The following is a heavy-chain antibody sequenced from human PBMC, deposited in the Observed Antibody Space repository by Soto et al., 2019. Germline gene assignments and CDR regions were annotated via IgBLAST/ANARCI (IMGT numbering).Heavy chain of an antibody. CDR2: ISGSGGST. CDR3: AVGPSEGLLRLGELSPLPIDY. V-gene: IGHV3-23*01. Sequence: GGSLRLSCAASGFTFSSYAMSWVRQAPGKGLEWVSAISGSGGSTYYADSVKGRFTISRDNSKNTLYLQMNSLRAEDTAVYYCAVGPSEGLLRLGELSPLPIDYWGQGTLVTVSS. CDR1: GFTFSSYA. J-gene: IGHJ4*02. D-gene: IGHD3-16*02.